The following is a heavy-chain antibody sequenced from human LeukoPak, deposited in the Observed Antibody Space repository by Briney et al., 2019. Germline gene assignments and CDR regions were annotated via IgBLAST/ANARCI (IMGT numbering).Heavy chain of an antibody. V-gene: IGHV3-7*01. Sequence: GGSLRLSCAVSGFTFSNYWMSWVRQAPGKGLEWVANIKQIGIEKYYVDSVKGRFTISRHNAKNSLYLQMDSLRAEDTAMYYCARGPSGYHNTGGQGTLVTVSS. J-gene: IGHJ4*02. D-gene: IGHD5-12*01. CDR3: ARGPSGYHNT. CDR1: GFTFSNYW. CDR2: IKQIGIEK.